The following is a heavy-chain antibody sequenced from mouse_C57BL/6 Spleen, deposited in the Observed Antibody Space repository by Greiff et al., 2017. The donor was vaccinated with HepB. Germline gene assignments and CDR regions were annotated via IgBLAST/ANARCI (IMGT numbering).Heavy chain of an antibody. CDR3: AREDDYDAEYYFDY. D-gene: IGHD2-4*01. Sequence: VQLQQSGPELVKPGASVKISCKASGYAFSSSWMNWVKQRPGKGLEWIGRIYPGDGDTNYNGKFKGKATLTEDKSSSTAYMQLSSLTSEDSAVYFCAREDDYDAEYYFDYWGQGTTLTVSS. CDR1: GYAFSSSW. V-gene: IGHV1-82*01. CDR2: IYPGDGDT. J-gene: IGHJ2*01.